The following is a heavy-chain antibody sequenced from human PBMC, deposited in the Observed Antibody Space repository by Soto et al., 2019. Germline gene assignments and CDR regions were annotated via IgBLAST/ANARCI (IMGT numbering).Heavy chain of an antibody. J-gene: IGHJ4*02. Sequence: VSGGSVSSGSYYWSWIRQPPGKGLEWIGYIYYSGSTYYNPSLKSRVTISVDTSKNQFSLKLSSVTAADTAVYYCARVGYYDSSGYYATFAYWGQGTLVTVYS. D-gene: IGHD3-22*01. V-gene: IGHV4-30-4*07. CDR1: GGSVSSGSYY. CDR3: ARVGYYDSSGYYATFAY. CDR2: IYYSGST.